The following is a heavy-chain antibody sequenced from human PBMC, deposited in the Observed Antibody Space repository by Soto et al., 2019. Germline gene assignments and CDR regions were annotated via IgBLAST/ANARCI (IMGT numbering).Heavy chain of an antibody. V-gene: IGHV4-34*01. CDR3: ARGLRASYGVRLSYSYYGMDV. D-gene: IGHD2-21*01. CDR1: GGSFSDYY. J-gene: IGHJ6*02. Sequence: PSETLSLTCAIYGGSFSDYYWGWIRQSPGKGLEWIGEITHSGSTNYHPSLKSRVTISVDTSKIQFSLKLNSVTAADTAAYYCARGLRASYGVRLSYSYYGMDVWGQGTTVTVSS. CDR2: ITHSGST.